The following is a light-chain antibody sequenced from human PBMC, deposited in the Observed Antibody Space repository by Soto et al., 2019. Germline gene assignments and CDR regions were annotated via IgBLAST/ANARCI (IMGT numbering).Light chain of an antibody. CDR2: DAS. CDR1: QSVSSY. J-gene: IGKJ4*01. CDR3: QQRSNWLT. Sequence: EIVLTQSPATLSLSPGERATLSCRASQSVSSYLAWYQQKPGQAPRLLIYDASNRATGLPAKFSGRGAGPDFTLTISSLEPEDFAVYYCQQRSNWLTFGGGTQVEIK. V-gene: IGKV3-11*01.